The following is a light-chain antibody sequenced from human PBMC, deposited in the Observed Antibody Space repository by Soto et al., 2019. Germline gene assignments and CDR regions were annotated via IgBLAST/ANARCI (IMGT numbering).Light chain of an antibody. CDR3: QQYGNSPGT. V-gene: IGKV3-20*01. CDR1: QSVSGRY. Sequence: EIVLTQSPGTLSLSPGERATLSCRASQSVSGRYLAWYQQIPGQAPRLLIYGASSRATGIPDRFSGSGSGTDFTLAISRLEPEELAVYYCQQYGNSPGTFGQGTKLEI. J-gene: IGKJ2*01. CDR2: GAS.